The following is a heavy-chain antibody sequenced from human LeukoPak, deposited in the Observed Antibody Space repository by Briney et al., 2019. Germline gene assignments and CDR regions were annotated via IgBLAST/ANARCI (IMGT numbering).Heavy chain of an antibody. CDR2: ISYDGSNK. J-gene: IGHJ4*02. CDR3: AKEARAYSSSWYGY. D-gene: IGHD6-13*01. CDR1: GFTFSSYG. V-gene: IGHV3-30*18. Sequence: GGSLRLSCAASGFTFSSYGMHWVRQAPGKGLEWVAVISYDGSNKYYADSVKGRFTISRDNSKNTLYLQMNSLRAEDTAVYYCAKEARAYSSSWYGYWGQGTLVTVSS.